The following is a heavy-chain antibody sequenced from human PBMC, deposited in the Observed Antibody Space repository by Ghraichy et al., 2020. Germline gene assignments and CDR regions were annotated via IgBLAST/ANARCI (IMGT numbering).Heavy chain of an antibody. CDR3: ARQGVSSGYSSDWFDP. CDR1: GGSISSYY. CDR2: IYYSGST. V-gene: IGHV4-59*08. Sequence: SETLSLTCTVSGGSISSYYWSWIRQPPGKGLEWIGYIYYSGSTNYNPSLKSRVTISVDTSKNQFSLKLSSVTAADTAVYYCARQGVSSGYSSDWFDPWGQGTLVTVSS. J-gene: IGHJ5*02. D-gene: IGHD6-13*01.